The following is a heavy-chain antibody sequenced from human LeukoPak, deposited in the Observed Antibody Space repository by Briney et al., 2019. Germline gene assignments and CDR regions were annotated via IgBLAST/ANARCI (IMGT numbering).Heavy chain of an antibody. CDR1: GFTFSSYA. V-gene: IGHV3-30-3*01. D-gene: IGHD6-19*01. CDR3: ARDASWGIAVAGHFDY. J-gene: IGHJ4*02. CDR2: ISYDGSNK. Sequence: GRSLRLSCAASGFTFSSYAMHWVRQAPGKGLEWVAVISYDGSNKYYSDSVKGRFTISRDDSKNTLYLQINSLRAEDTAVYYCARDASWGIAVAGHFDYWGQGTLVTVSS.